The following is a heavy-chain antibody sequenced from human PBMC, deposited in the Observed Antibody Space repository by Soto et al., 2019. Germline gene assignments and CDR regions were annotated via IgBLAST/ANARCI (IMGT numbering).Heavy chain of an antibody. CDR1: GFTFSNYG. CDR3: AKEYVAVEGNYYDT. CDR2: ISYDGYSK. V-gene: IGHV3-30*18. D-gene: IGHD3-22*01. Sequence: QVQLVESGGAVVQPGRSLRLSCAASGFTFSNYGMHWVRQAPGKGLEWVAVISYDGYSKYYADSVKGRFTISRDNSNNTLCLQMSSLRADDTAVYYCAKEYVAVEGNYYDTWGQGTLVTVSS. J-gene: IGHJ5*02.